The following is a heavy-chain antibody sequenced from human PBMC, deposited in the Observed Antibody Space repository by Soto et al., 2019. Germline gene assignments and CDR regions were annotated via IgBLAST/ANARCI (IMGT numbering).Heavy chain of an antibody. CDR2: ITPIFGTA. V-gene: IGHV1-69*13. D-gene: IGHD5-12*01. CDR3: ARDPANSGYDLLFDY. J-gene: IGHJ4*02. Sequence: SVKVSCKASGGTFSSYAISWVRQAPGQGLEWMGGITPIFGTANYAQKFQGRVTITADESTSTAYMELSSLRSEDTAVYYCARDPANSGYDLLFDYWGQGTLVTVSS. CDR1: GGTFSSYA.